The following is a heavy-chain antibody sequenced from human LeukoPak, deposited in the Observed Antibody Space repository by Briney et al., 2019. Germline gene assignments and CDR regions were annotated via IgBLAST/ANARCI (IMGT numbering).Heavy chain of an antibody. J-gene: IGHJ6*03. CDR3: ARDEVGYYYYMDV. V-gene: IGHV4-4*07. CDR2: IYTSGST. Sequence: PSETLSLTCTVPDGPIRSYYWSWIRQPAGKGLEWIGRIYTSGSTHYTHSPKSRVTMSEDTSKKQFSLKLSSVTAAETAVYYCARDEVGYYYYMDVWGKGTTVTVSS. D-gene: IGHD2-15*01. CDR1: DGPIRSYY.